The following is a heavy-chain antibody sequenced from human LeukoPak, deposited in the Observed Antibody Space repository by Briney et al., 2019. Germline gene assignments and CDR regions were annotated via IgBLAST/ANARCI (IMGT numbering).Heavy chain of an antibody. Sequence: GGSLRLSCAASGFTFTSYSMNWVRQAPGKGLEWVSSISSSSTYIYYADSVKGRFTISRDNAKNSLYLQMNSLRAEDTAIYYCARLGGTVYWGQGTPVTVSS. J-gene: IGHJ4*02. CDR1: GFTFTSYS. D-gene: IGHD2-15*01. CDR2: ISSSSTYI. V-gene: IGHV3-21*01. CDR3: ARLGGTVY.